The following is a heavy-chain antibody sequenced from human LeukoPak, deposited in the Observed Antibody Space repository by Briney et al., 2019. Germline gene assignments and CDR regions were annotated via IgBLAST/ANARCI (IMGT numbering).Heavy chain of an antibody. J-gene: IGHJ4*02. CDR2: IYYSGST. D-gene: IGHD3-22*01. CDR3: ATDSSGYYPFDY. CDR1: GGSISSSSYY. Sequence: SETLSLTCTVSGGSISSSSYYWGWIRQPPGKGLEWIESIYYSGSTYYNPSLKSRVTISVDTSKNQFSLKLSSVTAADTAVYYCATDSSGYYPFDYWGQGTLVTVSS. V-gene: IGHV4-39*01.